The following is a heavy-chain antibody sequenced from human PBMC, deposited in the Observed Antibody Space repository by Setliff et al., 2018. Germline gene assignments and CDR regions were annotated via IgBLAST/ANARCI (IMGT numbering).Heavy chain of an antibody. CDR3: AREELWFGELASYYYYGMDV. V-gene: IGHV3-11*04. CDR1: GFTFSDYY. D-gene: IGHD3-10*01. J-gene: IGHJ6*02. CDR2: ISSSGSTI. Sequence: GGSLRLSCAASGFTFSDYYMSWIRQAPGKGLEWVSYISSSGSTIYYADSVKGRFTISRDNAKNSLYLQMNILRAEDTAVYYCAREELWFGELASYYYYGMDVWGQGTTVTVSS.